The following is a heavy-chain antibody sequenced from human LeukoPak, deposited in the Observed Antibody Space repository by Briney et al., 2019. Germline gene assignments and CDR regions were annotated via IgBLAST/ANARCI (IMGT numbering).Heavy chain of an antibody. Sequence: PGRSLRLSCAASGFTFSSYAMYWVRQAPRKGLEWVALISYDGSYQYSADSVRGRFTISRDNSRNSLYLQMNSLRAEDTAFYYCTKGGFKYFDWSYFDYWGQGTLVTVSS. CDR2: ISYDGSYQ. J-gene: IGHJ4*02. D-gene: IGHD3-9*01. CDR3: TKGGFKYFDWSYFDY. V-gene: IGHV3-30*18. CDR1: GFTFSSYA.